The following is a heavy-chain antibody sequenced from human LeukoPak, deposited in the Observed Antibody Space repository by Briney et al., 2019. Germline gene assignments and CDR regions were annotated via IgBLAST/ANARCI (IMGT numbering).Heavy chain of an antibody. D-gene: IGHD2-2*01. Sequence: GGSLRLSCAASVFTFSSYAMSWVRQAPGKGLEWVSAISGSGGSTYYADSVKGRFTISRDNSKNTLYLQMNSLRAEDTAVYYCAKYQGCSSTSCVFDYWGQGTLVTVSS. CDR2: ISGSGGST. J-gene: IGHJ4*02. CDR3: AKYQGCSSTSCVFDY. CDR1: VFTFSSYA. V-gene: IGHV3-23*01.